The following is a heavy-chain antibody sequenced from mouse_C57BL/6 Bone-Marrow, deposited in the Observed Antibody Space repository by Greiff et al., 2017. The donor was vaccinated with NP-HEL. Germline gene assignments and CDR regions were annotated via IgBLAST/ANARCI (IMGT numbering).Heavy chain of an antibody. CDR3: ARGYYGSHFDY. CDR2: IHPNSGST. D-gene: IGHD1-1*01. J-gene: IGHJ2*01. Sequence: QVQLQQPGAELVKPGASVKLSCKASGYTFTSYWMHWVKQRPGQGLEWIGMIHPNSGSTNYNEKFKSKATLTVDKSASTAYMQLSSLTSEDSAVYYCARGYYGSHFDYWGQGTTLTVSS. V-gene: IGHV1-64*01. CDR1: GYTFTSYW.